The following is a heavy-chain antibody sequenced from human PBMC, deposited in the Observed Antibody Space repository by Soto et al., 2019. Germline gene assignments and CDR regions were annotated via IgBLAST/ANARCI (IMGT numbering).Heavy chain of an antibody. V-gene: IGHV1-69*01. CDR3: ARGYDSSAEGHFDY. CDR2: IIPIFGTA. CDR1: GGTFSSYA. D-gene: IGHD3-22*01. Sequence: VKVSCKASGGTFSSYAISWVRQAPGQGLEWMGGIIPIFGTANYAQKFQGRVTITADESTSTAYMELSSLRPEDTAVYYCARGYDSSAEGHFDYWGQGTLVTVSS. J-gene: IGHJ4*02.